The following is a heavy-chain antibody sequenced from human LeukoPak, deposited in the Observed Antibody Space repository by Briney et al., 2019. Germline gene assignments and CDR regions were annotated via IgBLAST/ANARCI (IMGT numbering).Heavy chain of an antibody. CDR3: ARGLRRYCSSTSCPYYFDY. CDR2: INHSGST. Sequence: PSETLSLTCAVYGGSFSGYYWSWIRQPPGKGLEGIGEINHSGSTNYNPSLKSRVTISVGTSKNQFSLKLSSVTAADTAVYYCARGLRRYCSSTSCPYYFDYWGQGTLVTVSS. CDR1: GGSFSGYY. V-gene: IGHV4-34*01. D-gene: IGHD2-2*01. J-gene: IGHJ4*02.